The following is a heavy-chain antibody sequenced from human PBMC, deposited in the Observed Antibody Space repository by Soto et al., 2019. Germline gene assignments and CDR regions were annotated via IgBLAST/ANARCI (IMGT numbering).Heavy chain of an antibody. CDR3: VRTYNSAWSHFDY. J-gene: IGHJ4*02. CDR2: INSDGSTT. V-gene: IGHV3-74*01. Sequence: SGGSLRLSCAASGFTFSSYWMHWVRQTPGKGLVWVSHINSDGSTTNYADSVKGRFTISRDNAKNTLYLQMNSLRAEDTAVYYCVRTYNSAWSHFDYWGQGTLVTVSS. CDR1: GFTFSSYW. D-gene: IGHD6-19*01.